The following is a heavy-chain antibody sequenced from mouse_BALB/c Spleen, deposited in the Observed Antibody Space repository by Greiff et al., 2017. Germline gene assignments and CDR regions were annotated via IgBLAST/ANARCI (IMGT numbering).Heavy chain of an antibody. CDR3: ARLSYDDAMDD. J-gene: IGHJ4*01. Sequence: VQLQQSGAELVKPGASVKLSCTASGFNIKDTYMHWVKQRPEQGLEWIGRIDPANGNTKYDPKFQGKATITADKSSSTAYMQLSSLTSEDSAVYYCARLSYDDAMDDWGQGTSVTVSS. CDR1: GFNIKDTY. D-gene: IGHD2-12*01. CDR2: IDPANGNT. V-gene: IGHV14-3*02.